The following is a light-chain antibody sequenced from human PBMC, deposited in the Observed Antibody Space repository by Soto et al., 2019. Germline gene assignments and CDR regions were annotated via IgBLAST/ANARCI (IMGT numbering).Light chain of an antibody. J-gene: IGKJ1*01. V-gene: IGKV1-5*02. CDR3: QQYNTYWT. CDR2: DAS. Sequence: DIQMTQSPSTLSASVGDRVTIICRASQTISTWLAWYQQKPGKAPKLLMYDASRLESGFPSRFSGSGSGTEFTLTISSLQPDDFATYYCQQYNTYWTFGQGTKVDIK. CDR1: QTISTW.